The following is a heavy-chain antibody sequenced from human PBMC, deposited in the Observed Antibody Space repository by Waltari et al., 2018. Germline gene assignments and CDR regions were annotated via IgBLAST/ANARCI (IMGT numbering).Heavy chain of an antibody. CDR2: TSPVFGTV. CDR3: ARGLILGIAARPGGAFDI. J-gene: IGHJ3*02. Sequence: QVQLVQSGAEVKKPGSSVKVSCKASGGTFSSYAISWVRQATGQGLEWMGRTSPVFGTVNYAQKFQGRVSITADESTGTAFMELSSLRSEDTAVYDCARGLILGIAARPGGAFDIWGQGTIVTVSS. CDR1: GGTFSSYA. V-gene: IGHV1-69*12. D-gene: IGHD6-6*01.